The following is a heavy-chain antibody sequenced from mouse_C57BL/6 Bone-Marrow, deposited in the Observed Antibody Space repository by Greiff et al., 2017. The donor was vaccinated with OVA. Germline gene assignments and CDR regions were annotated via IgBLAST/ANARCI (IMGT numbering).Heavy chain of an antibody. D-gene: IGHD3-3*01. CDR1: GYTFTSYW. CDR2: IDPSDSYT. J-gene: IGHJ2*01. Sequence: QVQLQQPGAELVMPGASVKLSCKASGYTFTSYWMHWVKQRPGQGLEWIGEIDPSDSYTNYNQKFKAKSTLTVDKSSSTAYMQLSSLTSEDSAVYYCAREGTLYYFDYWGQGTTLTVSS. V-gene: IGHV1-69*01. CDR3: AREGTLYYFDY.